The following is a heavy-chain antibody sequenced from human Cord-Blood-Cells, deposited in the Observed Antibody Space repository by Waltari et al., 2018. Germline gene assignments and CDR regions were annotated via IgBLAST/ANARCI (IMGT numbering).Heavy chain of an antibody. V-gene: IGHV1-8*01. CDR1: SYD. CDR3: ARANYDFWSGYLRSELSNWFDP. CDR2: MNPNSGNT. D-gene: IGHD3-3*01. Sequence: SYDINWVRQATAQGLGRKGWMNPNSGNTGYAQKFQGRVTMTRNTSISTAYMELSSLRSEDTAVYYCARANYDFWSGYLRSELSNWFDPWGQGTLVTVSS. J-gene: IGHJ5*02.